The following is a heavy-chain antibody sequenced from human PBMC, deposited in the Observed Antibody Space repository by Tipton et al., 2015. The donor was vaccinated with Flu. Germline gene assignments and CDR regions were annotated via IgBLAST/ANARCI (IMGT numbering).Heavy chain of an antibody. D-gene: IGHD5-24*01. CDR2: TFHSGNT. CDR1: GDSIRSSNYY. CDR3: ARRRNGYNCFDY. V-gene: IGHV4-39*07. Sequence: GLVKPSETLSLTCGVSGDSIRSSNYYWGWIRQPPGKGLEWIGNTFHSGNTYLNPSLKSRVTISIDTSKNQFSLKLSSVTAADTAVYYCARRRNGYNCFDYWGQGILVTVSS. J-gene: IGHJ4*02.